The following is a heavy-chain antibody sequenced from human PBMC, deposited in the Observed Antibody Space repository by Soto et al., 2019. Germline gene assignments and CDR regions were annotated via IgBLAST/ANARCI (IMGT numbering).Heavy chain of an antibody. CDR1: GFTFSPYS. D-gene: IGHD6-19*01. CDR3: ARASLFAVVGTDWFDP. V-gene: IGHV3-21*01. J-gene: IGHJ5*02. Sequence: GGSLRLSCAASGFTFSPYSMDWVRQAPGKGLEWVSSISSRSSYKYYADSVKGRFTISRDNAKNSLYLQMNSLRAEDTAVYYCARASLFAVVGTDWFDPWGQGTLVTVSS. CDR2: ISSRSSYK.